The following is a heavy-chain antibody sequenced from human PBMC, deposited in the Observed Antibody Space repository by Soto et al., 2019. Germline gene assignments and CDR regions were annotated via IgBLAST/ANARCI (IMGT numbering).Heavy chain of an antibody. J-gene: IGHJ4*01. CDR3: ARAPFSGSSPFDY. V-gene: IGHV4-30-4*08. D-gene: IGHD1-26*01. CDR2: IYHSGST. Sequence: TSETLSLTCTVSGGSISSSSYYWGWIRQPPGKGLEWIGYIYHSGSTNYNLSLKSRATISVDTSKNQFSLKLTSVTAADTAVNYCARAPFSGSSPFDYWGHGTRVTVSS. CDR1: GGSISSSSYY.